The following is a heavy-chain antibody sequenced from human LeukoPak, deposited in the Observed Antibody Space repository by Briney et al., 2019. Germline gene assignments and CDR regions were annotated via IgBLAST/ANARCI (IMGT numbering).Heavy chain of an antibody. J-gene: IGHJ4*02. CDR1: GFTFSSYE. CDR3: VAGCSGGSCYPGY. D-gene: IGHD2-15*01. Sequence: GGSLRLSCAASGFTFSSYEMNWVRQAPGKGLEWISYISSSGSVIHYADSVKGRFTISRDNAKKTPYLQMNSLRAEDTAVYYCVAGCSGGSCYPGYWGQGTLVTVSS. V-gene: IGHV3-48*03. CDR2: ISSSGSVI.